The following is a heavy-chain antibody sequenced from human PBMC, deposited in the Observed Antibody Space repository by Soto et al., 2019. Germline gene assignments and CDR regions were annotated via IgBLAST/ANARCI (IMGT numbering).Heavy chain of an antibody. V-gene: IGHV4-31*03. CDR1: GGSISSGGYY. D-gene: IGHD6-13*01. J-gene: IGHJ6*02. Sequence: QVQLQESGPGLVKPSQTLSLTCTVSGGSISSGGYYWSWIRQHPGKGLEWIGYIYYSGSTYYNPTLKSRVTISVDTSKNQFSLKLSSVTAADTAVYYCARDRSIAAAGKDVNGMDVWGQGTTVTVSS. CDR2: IYYSGST. CDR3: ARDRSIAAAGKDVNGMDV.